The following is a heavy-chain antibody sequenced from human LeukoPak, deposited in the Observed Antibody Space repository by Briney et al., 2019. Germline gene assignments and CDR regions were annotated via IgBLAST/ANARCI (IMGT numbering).Heavy chain of an antibody. V-gene: IGHV4-59*08. CDR1: GGSISSYY. CDR3: VRLRPSGYSSGWYVDY. J-gene: IGHJ4*02. Sequence: PSETLSLTCTVSGGSISSYYWSWIRQPPGKGLEWIGYTYYSGSTNYNPSLKSRVTISVDTSKNQFSLKLSSVTAADTAVYYCVRLRPSGYSSGWYVDYWGQGTLVTVSS. D-gene: IGHD6-19*01. CDR2: TYYSGST.